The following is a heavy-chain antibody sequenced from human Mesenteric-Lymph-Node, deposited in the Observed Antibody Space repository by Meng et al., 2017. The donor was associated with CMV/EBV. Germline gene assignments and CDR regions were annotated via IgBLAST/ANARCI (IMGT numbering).Heavy chain of an antibody. J-gene: IGHJ5*02. D-gene: IGHD1-26*01. CDR1: GHTFSNYA. V-gene: IGHV1-69*10. Sequence: SVKVSCKASGHTFSNYAISWVRRAPGQGLEWMGGIIPIIGKTNYQKRFHGRVTITADRSTSTAYMEMTTLTSEDTAVYYCAWGAWELESLSPWGQGTLVTVSS. CDR3: AWGAWELESLSP. CDR2: IIPIIGKT.